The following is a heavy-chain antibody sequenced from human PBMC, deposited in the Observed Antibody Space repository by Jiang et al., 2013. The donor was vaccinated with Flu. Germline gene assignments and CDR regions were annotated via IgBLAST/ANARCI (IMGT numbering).Heavy chain of an antibody. CDR3: ARLRVQNQYCIIISCYYFDY. CDR2: MYYSGST. D-gene: IGHD3-16*01. CDR1: GDSITSTSYY. V-gene: IGHV4-39*01. Sequence: GSGLVKPSETLSLTCSVFGDSITSTSYYWGWIRQIPGKGLEWIGSMYYSGSTYYNPSLQSRVSLSVDTSNNQFSLKLNSVTAADTAVYSCARLRVQNQYCIIISCYYFDYWGQGTLVTVSS. J-gene: IGHJ4*02.